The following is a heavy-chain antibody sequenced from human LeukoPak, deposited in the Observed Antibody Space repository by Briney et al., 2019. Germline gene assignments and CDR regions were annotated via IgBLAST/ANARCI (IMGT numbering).Heavy chain of an antibody. CDR1: GGSISTYY. Sequence: KPSETLSLTCSVSGGSISTYYWSWIRQPPGKGLEWIGYIYYSGSTNYNPSLKSRVTISVDTSKNQFSLKLSSVTAADTAVYYCARSASSAYNYLGYWGQGTLVTVSS. V-gene: IGHV4-59*08. D-gene: IGHD3-22*01. J-gene: IGHJ4*02. CDR2: IYYSGST. CDR3: ARSASSAYNYLGY.